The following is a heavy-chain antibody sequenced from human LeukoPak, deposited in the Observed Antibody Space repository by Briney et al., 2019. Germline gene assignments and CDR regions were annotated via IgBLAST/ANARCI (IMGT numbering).Heavy chain of an antibody. Sequence: GESLKISCKGSGYSFTSYWISWVRQMPGKGLEWMGRIDPSDSYTNYSPSFQGHVTISADKSISTAYLQWSSLKASDTAMYYCARHNRKYSSGWYGAGYWGQGTLVTGSS. D-gene: IGHD6-19*01. CDR3: ARHNRKYSSGWYGAGY. CDR2: IDPSDSYT. V-gene: IGHV5-10-1*01. CDR1: GYSFTSYW. J-gene: IGHJ4*02.